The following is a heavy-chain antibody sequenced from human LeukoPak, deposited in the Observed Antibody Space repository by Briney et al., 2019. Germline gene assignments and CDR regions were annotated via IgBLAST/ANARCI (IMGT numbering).Heavy chain of an antibody. CDR1: GGSISSYY. J-gene: IGHJ4*02. CDR3: ARLVERAYYDSSGYYAYYFDY. Sequence: SQTLSLTCTVSGGSISSYYWSWIRQPPGKGLEWIGYIYYSGSTNYNPSLKSRVTISVDTSKNQFSLKLSSVTAADTAVYYCARLVERAYYDSSGYYAYYFDYWGQGTLVTVSS. V-gene: IGHV4-59*08. D-gene: IGHD3-22*01. CDR2: IYYSGST.